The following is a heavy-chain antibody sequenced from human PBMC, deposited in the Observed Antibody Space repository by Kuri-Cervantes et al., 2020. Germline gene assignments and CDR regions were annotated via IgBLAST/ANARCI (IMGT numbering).Heavy chain of an antibody. J-gene: IGHJ4*02. Sequence: SETLSLTCAVSGYSISSGYYWGWIRQPPGKGLEWIGSIYHSGSTYYNPSLKSRVTISVDTSKNQFSLKLSSVTAADTAVYYCARDYGVYSSGRIDYWGQGTLVTVSS. V-gene: IGHV4-38-2*02. CDR1: GYSISSGYY. CDR3: ARDYGVYSSGRIDY. CDR2: IYHSGST. D-gene: IGHD6-19*01.